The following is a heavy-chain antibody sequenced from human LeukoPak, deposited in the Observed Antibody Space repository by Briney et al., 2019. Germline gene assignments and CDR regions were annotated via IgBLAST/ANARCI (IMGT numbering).Heavy chain of an antibody. CDR3: ARGVSD. CDR2: ISGNGINT. CDR1: GFTFYIYS. J-gene: IGHJ4*02. D-gene: IGHD3-16*01. V-gene: IGHV3-23*01. Sequence: GGSLRLFCSTSGFTFYIYSMNWVRQDPGEGVVGVSIISGNGINTYYADSVKGRFTISRDDSKNTLYLQMNSLRVDDTAVYYCARGVSDWGQGTLVTVAS.